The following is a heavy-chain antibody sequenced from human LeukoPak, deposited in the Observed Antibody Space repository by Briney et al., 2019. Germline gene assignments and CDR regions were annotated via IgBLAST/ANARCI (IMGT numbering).Heavy chain of an antibody. CDR3: ARRMVRGVIAY. Sequence: SETLSLTCAVYGGSFSGYYWSWIRQPPGKGLEWVGEINHSGSTNYNPSLKSRVTISVDTSKNQFSLKLSSVTAADTAVYYCARRMVRGVIAYWGQGTLVTVSS. D-gene: IGHD3-10*01. J-gene: IGHJ4*02. CDR1: GGSFSGYY. CDR2: INHSGST. V-gene: IGHV4-34*01.